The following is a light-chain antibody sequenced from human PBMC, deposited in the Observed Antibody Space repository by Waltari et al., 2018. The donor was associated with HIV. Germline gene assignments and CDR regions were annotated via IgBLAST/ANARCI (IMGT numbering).Light chain of an antibody. J-gene: IGKJ1*01. CDR1: QSISTY. V-gene: IGKV3-11*01. CDR3: QQYDTWPPKT. CDR2: DAS. Sequence: EIVLTQSPPTLSLSPGERATLSCRASQSISTYLAWYHLKSGQAPRLLIYDASKRAPGVPIRFSGSGSGTEFTLIISSLEPEDFAVYYCQQYDTWPPKTFGQGTKVEIK.